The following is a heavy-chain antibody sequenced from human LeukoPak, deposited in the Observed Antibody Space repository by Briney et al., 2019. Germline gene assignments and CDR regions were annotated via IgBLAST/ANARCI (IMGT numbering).Heavy chain of an antibody. Sequence: GGSLRLSCAASGFTFSSYGMHWVRQAPCKGLEWVAVISYDGSNKYYADSVKGRFTISRDNSKNTLYLQMNSLRAEDTAVYYWADLGGNIVATMGGDDYWGQGTLVTVSS. CDR2: ISYDGSNK. CDR1: GFTFSSYG. D-gene: IGHD5-12*01. V-gene: IGHV3-30*03. CDR3: ADLGGNIVATMGGDDY. J-gene: IGHJ4*02.